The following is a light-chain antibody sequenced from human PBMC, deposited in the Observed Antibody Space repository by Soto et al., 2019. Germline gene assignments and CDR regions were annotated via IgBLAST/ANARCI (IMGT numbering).Light chain of an antibody. Sequence: DIQLTQSPSFLSASVGDRVTITCRASQGISSYLAWYQQKPGKAPKLLIYAASTLQSGVPSRFSGRGPGTEFTLTISSLQPEDFATYYCQQLKGFGGGTKVEIK. V-gene: IGKV1-9*01. CDR2: AAS. J-gene: IGKJ4*01. CDR3: QQLKG. CDR1: QGISSY.